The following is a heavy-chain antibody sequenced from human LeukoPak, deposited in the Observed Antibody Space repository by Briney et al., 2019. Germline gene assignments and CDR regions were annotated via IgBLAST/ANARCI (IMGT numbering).Heavy chain of an antibody. J-gene: IGHJ4*02. Sequence: GGSLRLSCAASGFSFSATWMHWVRQSPGKGLVWVARITSDGFSTTYAESVKGRFTISRDNAKNTLYLQMNSLIVEDTAIYYCARDWYHAIDYWGQGALVTVSS. CDR1: GFSFSATW. D-gene: IGHD1-14*01. V-gene: IGHV3-74*03. CDR2: ITSDGFST. CDR3: ARDWYHAIDY.